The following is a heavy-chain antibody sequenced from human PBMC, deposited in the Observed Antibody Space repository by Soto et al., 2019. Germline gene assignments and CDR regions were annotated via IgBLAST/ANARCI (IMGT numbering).Heavy chain of an antibody. V-gene: IGHV3-15*01. J-gene: IGHJ1*01. CDR3: TTARGTYGAEYFQH. D-gene: IGHD4-17*01. Sequence: GGSLRLSCAASGFTFTNAWMSWVRQAPGEGLEWVGRIKSKTDGGTTDYAAPVKGRFAISRDGSKNMLYLQMNSLKTDDTAVYYCTTARGTYGAEYFQHWGQGTLVTVSS. CDR1: GFTFTNAW. CDR2: IKSKTDGGTT.